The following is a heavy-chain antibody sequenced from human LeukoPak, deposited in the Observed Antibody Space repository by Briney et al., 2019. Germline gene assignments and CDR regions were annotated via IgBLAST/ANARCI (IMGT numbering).Heavy chain of an antibody. Sequence: GASVKVSCKASGGTFSSYAISWVRQAPGQGLEWMGGIIPIFGTANYAQKFQGRVTITADESTSTAYMELSSLRSEDTAVYYCARARGVNYYYYGMDVWGQGTTVTVSS. V-gene: IGHV1-69*01. CDR1: GGTFSSYA. CDR2: IIPIFGTA. D-gene: IGHD3-10*01. J-gene: IGHJ6*02. CDR3: ARARGVNYYYYGMDV.